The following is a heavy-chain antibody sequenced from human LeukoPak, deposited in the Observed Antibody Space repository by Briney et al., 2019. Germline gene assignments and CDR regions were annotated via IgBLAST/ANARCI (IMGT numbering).Heavy chain of an antibody. CDR2: IWYDGSNK. J-gene: IGHJ4*02. V-gene: IGHV3-33*01. CDR3: ARDLSGWYAVVDY. CDR1: GFTFSSYG. D-gene: IGHD6-19*01. Sequence: GGSLRLSCAASGFTFSSYGMHWVRQAPGKGLEWVAVIWYDGSNKYYADSVKGRFTISRDNSKNTLYLQMNSLRAEDTAVYYCARDLSGWYAVVDYRGQGTLVTVSS.